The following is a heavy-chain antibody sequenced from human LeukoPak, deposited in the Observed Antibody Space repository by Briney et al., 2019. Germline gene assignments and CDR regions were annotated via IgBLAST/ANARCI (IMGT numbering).Heavy chain of an antibody. CDR2: ISSSSSYI. D-gene: IGHD3-10*01. CDR3: AREALLWFGESQGIDY. V-gene: IGHV3-21*01. CDR1: GFTFSSYA. Sequence: GGSLRLSCAASGFTFSSYAMSWVRKAPGKGLEWVSSISSSSSYIYYADSVKGRFTISRDNAKNSLYLQMNSLRAEDTAVYYCAREALLWFGESQGIDYWGQGTLVTVSS. J-gene: IGHJ4*02.